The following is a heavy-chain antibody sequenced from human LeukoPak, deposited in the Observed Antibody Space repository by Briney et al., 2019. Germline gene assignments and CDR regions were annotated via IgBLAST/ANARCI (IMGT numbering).Heavy chain of an antibody. CDR3: ARASYSGDSGYDLNYYYYYYMDV. J-gene: IGHJ6*03. V-gene: IGHV4-34*01. CDR1: GGSFSGYY. CDR2: INHSGST. D-gene: IGHD5-12*01. Sequence: SETLSLTCAVYGGSFSGYYWSWIRQPPGKGLEWIGEINHSGSTNYNPSLKSRVTISVDTSKNQFSLKLSSVTAADTAVYYCARASYSGDSGYDLNYYYYYYMDVWGKGTTVTVSS.